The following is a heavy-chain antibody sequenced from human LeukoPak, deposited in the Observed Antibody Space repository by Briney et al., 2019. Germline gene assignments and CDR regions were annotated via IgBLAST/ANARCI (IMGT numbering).Heavy chain of an antibody. CDR3: ARDGGLGYCTNGVCYLY. V-gene: IGHV1-69*04. CDR1: GCTFSSYA. CDR2: IIPILGIA. D-gene: IGHD2-8*01. Sequence: SVKVSCKSSGCTFSSYAISWVRQAPGQGLEWMGRIIPILGIANYAQKFQGRVTITADKSTSTAYMELSSLRSEDTAVYYCARDGGLGYCTNGVCYLYWGQGTLVTVSS. J-gene: IGHJ4*02.